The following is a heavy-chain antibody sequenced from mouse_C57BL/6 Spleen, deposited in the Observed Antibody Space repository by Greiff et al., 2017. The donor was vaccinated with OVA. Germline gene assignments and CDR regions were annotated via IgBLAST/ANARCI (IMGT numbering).Heavy chain of an antibody. CDR3: ATGSAMDY. Sequence: ESGPGLVKPSQSLSLTCSVTGYSITSGYYWNWIRQFPGNKLEWMGYMSYDGSNNYNPSLKNRISITRDTSKNQFFLKLNSVTTEDTATYYCATGSAMDYWGQGTSVTVSS. CDR2: MSYDGSN. CDR1: GYSITSGYY. V-gene: IGHV3-6*01. J-gene: IGHJ4*01.